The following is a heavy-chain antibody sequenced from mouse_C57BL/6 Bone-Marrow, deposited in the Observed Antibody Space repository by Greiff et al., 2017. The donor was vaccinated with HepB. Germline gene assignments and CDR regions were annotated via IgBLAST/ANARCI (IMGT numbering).Heavy chain of an antibody. J-gene: IGHJ2*01. CDR1: GFTFSTSG. CDR2: INAGGTYT. V-gene: IGHV5-6*01. D-gene: IGHD2-14*01. Sequence: EVQLVESGGDLVKPGGSLKLSCAASGFTFSTSGMSWVRQTPDKRPEWVAAINAGGTYTYYANSVRGRFTISRDTAKNTLFLLMSSLKSEDSAIYYCARDRFDYYFDYWGQGTTLTVSS. CDR3: ARDRFDYYFDY.